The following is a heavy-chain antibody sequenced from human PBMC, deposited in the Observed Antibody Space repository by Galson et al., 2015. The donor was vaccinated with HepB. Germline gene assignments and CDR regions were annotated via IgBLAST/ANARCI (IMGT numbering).Heavy chain of an antibody. J-gene: IGHJ5*02. D-gene: IGHD6-13*01. Sequence: QSGAEVKKPGESLKISCKASGYTFTGYYMHWVRQAPGQGLEWMGWINPNSGGTNYAQKFQGRVTMTRDTSISTAYMELSRLRSDDTAVYYCARALDSSSWYGGWFDPWGQGTLVTVSS. CDR1: GYTFTGYY. CDR3: ARALDSSSWYGGWFDP. V-gene: IGHV1-2*02. CDR2: INPNSGGT.